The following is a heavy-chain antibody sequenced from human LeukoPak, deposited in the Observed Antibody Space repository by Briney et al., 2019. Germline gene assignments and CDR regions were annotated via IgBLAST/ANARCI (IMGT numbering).Heavy chain of an antibody. Sequence: PGGSLRLSCAASGFSFNSHGMHWVRQAPGKGLEWVAVIWYDGSKEFYADSVRGRFTISKDDAKSTLYLQMNSLRVEDTAVYYCVRDGGAGLDYWGQGTLVTVSS. V-gene: IGHV3-33*08. CDR1: GFSFNSHG. CDR3: VRDGGAGLDY. D-gene: IGHD3-16*01. CDR2: IWYDGSKE. J-gene: IGHJ4*02.